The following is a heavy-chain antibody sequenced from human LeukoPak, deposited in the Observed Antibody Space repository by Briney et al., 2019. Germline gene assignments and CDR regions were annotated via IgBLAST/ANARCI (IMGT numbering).Heavy chain of an antibody. Sequence: SETLSLTCAVYGGSFSYYNWSWIRQPPGKGLEWIGEINHSGSTNYNPSLKSRVTISADTSKNQFSLKLSSVTAADTAVYYCARGSSLRDADAFDIWGQGTMVTVSS. CDR3: ARGSSLRDADAFDI. V-gene: IGHV4-34*01. D-gene: IGHD4-17*01. J-gene: IGHJ3*02. CDR1: GGSFSYYN. CDR2: INHSGST.